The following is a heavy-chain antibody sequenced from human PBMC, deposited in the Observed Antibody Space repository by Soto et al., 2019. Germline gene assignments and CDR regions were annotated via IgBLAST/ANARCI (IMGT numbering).Heavy chain of an antibody. CDR2: ISAYNGNI. D-gene: IGHD6-13*01. Sequence: QVQLVQSGGEVKKPGASVKVSCKASAYTFTNYGISWVRQAPGQGLEWMGWISAYNGNINYAQKFRGRVTMTTDTATSSAYLEVRSLRSDDTAVYYCAMSGSSWNLGEFDSWGQGTLVTVSS. CDR1: AYTFTNYG. CDR3: AMSGSSWNLGEFDS. V-gene: IGHV1-18*01. J-gene: IGHJ4*02.